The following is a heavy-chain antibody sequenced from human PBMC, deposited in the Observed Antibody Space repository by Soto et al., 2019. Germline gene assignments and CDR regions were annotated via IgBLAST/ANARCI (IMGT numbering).Heavy chain of an antibody. CDR1: GGSVNSGTYY. CDR3: ARDRGYYDSSGYLKAFDI. D-gene: IGHD3-22*01. J-gene: IGHJ3*02. CDR2: IFYSGST. Sequence: QVQLQESGPGLVKPSETLSLTCTVSGGSVNSGTYYWSWIRQPPGKGLEWIVYIFYSGSTNYNSSSKSRLTISADTSKNQFSLKLTSVTAADTAVYYCARDRGYYDSSGYLKAFDIWGQGTMLTVSS. V-gene: IGHV4-61*01.